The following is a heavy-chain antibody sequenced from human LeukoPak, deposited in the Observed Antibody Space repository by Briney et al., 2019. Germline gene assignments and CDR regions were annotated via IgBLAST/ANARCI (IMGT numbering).Heavy chain of an antibody. CDR1: GFTFDDYG. CDR2: ISYDGSNK. Sequence: PGGSLRLSCAASGFTFDDYGMSWVRQAPGKGLEWVAVISYDGSNKYYADSVKGRLTISRDNSKNTLYLQMNSLRAEDTAVYYCARVEGREMVYYYYYYMDVWGKGTTVTVSS. J-gene: IGHJ6*03. V-gene: IGHV3-30*03. CDR3: ARVEGREMVYYYYYYMDV. D-gene: IGHD5-24*01.